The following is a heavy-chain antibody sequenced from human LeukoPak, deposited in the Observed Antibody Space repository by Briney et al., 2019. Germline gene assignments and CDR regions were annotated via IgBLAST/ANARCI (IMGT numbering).Heavy chain of an antibody. Sequence: GGSLRLSCAASGFTFSSYEMNWVRQAPGKGLEWVSYISSSGSTIYYADSVKGRFTISRDNAKNSPYLQMNSLRAEDTAVYYCAREDVAVDYWGQGTLVTVSS. CDR1: GFTFSSYE. CDR3: AREDVAVDY. V-gene: IGHV3-48*03. D-gene: IGHD2-15*01. CDR2: ISSSGSTI. J-gene: IGHJ4*02.